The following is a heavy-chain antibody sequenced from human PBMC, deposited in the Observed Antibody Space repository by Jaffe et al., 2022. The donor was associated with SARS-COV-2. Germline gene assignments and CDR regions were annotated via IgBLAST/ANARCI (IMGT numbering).Heavy chain of an antibody. CDR3: ARFRGREYSSSPGFDY. D-gene: IGHD6-6*01. CDR2: IYYSGST. CDR1: GGSISSYY. Sequence: QVQLQESGPGLVKPSETLSLTCTVSGGSISSYYWSWIRQPPGKGLEWIGYIYYSGSTNYNPSLKSRVTISVDTSKNQFSLKLSSVTAADTAVYYCARFRGREYSSSPGFDYWGQGTLVTVSS. J-gene: IGHJ4*02. V-gene: IGHV4-59*01.